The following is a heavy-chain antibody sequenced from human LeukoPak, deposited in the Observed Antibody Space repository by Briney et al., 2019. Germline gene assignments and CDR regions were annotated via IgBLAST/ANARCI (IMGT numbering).Heavy chain of an antibody. V-gene: IGHV4-61*05. J-gene: IGHJ5*02. CDR3: ARGAGWYNH. CDR1: GGSISSSNNY. D-gene: IGHD6-19*01. CDR2: IYHSGNT. Sequence: SETLSLTCTVSGGSISSSNNYWGWIRQPPGKGLEWIGYIYHSGNTNYNPSLKSRVTVSIDTSKKQFSLKLSSVTAADTAVYYCARGAGWYNHWGQGTLVTVSS.